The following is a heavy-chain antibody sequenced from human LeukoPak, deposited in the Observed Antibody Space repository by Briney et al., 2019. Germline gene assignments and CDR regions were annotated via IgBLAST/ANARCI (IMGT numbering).Heavy chain of an antibody. CDR2: ISPYNGNT. CDR1: GYTFTSYG. J-gene: IGHJ6*02. CDR3: ARDGKPYYDILTGYEDYYYGMDV. V-gene: IGHV1-18*01. Sequence: ASVKVSCEASGYTFTSYGISWVRQAPGQGLEWMGWISPYNGNTNYAQRLQGRVTLTTDTSTSTAYMELRSLRSDDTAVYYCARDGKPYYDILTGYEDYYYGMDVWGQGTTVTVSS. D-gene: IGHD3-9*01.